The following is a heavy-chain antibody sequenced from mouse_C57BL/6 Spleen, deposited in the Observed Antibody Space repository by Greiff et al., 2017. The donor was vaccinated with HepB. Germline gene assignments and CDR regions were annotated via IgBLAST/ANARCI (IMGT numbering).Heavy chain of an antibody. CDR2: ISYDGSN. CDR1: GYSITSGYY. CDR3: ARVVDSSGYVFAY. V-gene: IGHV3-6*01. Sequence: DVQLVESGPGLVKPSQSLSLTCSVTGYSITSGYYWNWIRQFPGNKLEWMGYISYDGSNNYNPSLKNRISITRDTSKNQFFLKLNSVTTEDTATYYCARVVDSSGYVFAYWGQGTLVTVSA. J-gene: IGHJ3*01. D-gene: IGHD3-2*02.